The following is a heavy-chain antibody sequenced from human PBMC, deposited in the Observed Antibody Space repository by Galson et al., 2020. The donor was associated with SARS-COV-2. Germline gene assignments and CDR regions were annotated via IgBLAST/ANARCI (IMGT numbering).Heavy chain of an antibody. J-gene: IGHJ6*02. D-gene: IGHD2-15*01. CDR2: FDPDDGDT. CDR1: GYTLTELS. Sequence: SVKVSCKVCGYTLTELSMHWARQAPGKGLEWMGGFDPDDGDTIHAQKFQGRVTTTEDTYTDTAYMGRSSLRSEDTAVYYCATAVVVVAATEYYYGMDVWGQGTTVTVSS. V-gene: IGHV1-24*01. CDR3: ATAVVVVAATEYYYGMDV.